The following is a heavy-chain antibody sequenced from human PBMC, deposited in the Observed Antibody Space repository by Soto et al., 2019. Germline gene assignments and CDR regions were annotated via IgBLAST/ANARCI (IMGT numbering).Heavy chain of an antibody. Sequence: VASVKVSCKASGGTFSSYAISWVRQAPGQGLEWMGGIIPIFGTANYAQKFQGRVTITADESTSTAYMELSSLRSEDTAVYYCARGSLIAAAGTAFDYWGQGTLVTVSS. J-gene: IGHJ4*02. V-gene: IGHV1-69*13. D-gene: IGHD6-13*01. CDR1: GGTFSSYA. CDR3: ARGSLIAAAGTAFDY. CDR2: IIPIFGTA.